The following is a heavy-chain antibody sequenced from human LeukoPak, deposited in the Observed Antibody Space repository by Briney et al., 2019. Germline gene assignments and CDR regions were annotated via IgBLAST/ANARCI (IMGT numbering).Heavy chain of an antibody. CDR3: AKDLRSRIAAAGAPDY. D-gene: IGHD6-13*01. J-gene: IGHJ4*02. CDR1: GFTFSSYG. Sequence: GGSVRLSCAASGFTFSSYGMHWVRQTPGKGLECVAFIRYDGGNQYYTDSMKGRFTISRDNSKNTIYLQMNSLRAEDTAVYYCAKDLRSRIAAAGAPDYWGQGTLVTVSS. V-gene: IGHV3-30*02. CDR2: IRYDGGNQ.